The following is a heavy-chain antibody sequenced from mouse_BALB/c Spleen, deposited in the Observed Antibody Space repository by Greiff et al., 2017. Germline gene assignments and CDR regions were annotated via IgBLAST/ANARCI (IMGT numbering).Heavy chain of an antibody. D-gene: IGHD1-1*01. CDR1: GFSLTDYG. CDR2: IWGGGST. V-gene: IGHV2-6-5*01. Sequence: VMLVESGPGLVAPSQSLSITCTVSGFSLTDYGVSWIRQPPGKGLEWLGVIWGGGSTYYNSALKSRLSISKDNSKSQVFLKMNSLQTDDTAMYYCAKHYYGSSYWFAYWGQGTLVTVSA. CDR3: AKHYYGSSYWFAY. J-gene: IGHJ3*01.